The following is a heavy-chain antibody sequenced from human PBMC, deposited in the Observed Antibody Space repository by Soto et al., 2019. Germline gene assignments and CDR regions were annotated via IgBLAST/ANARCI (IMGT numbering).Heavy chain of an antibody. V-gene: IGHV4-59*01. Sequence: PSETLSLTCTVSGGSMRNYFWTWIRQPPGKGLEWIGYIHYSGTTSFFPSYNPSLRSRVTISEDTSKNRFSLKLLSVTTADTAVYFCAAGEASSRNLAPYYLDFWGQGTLVTV. D-gene: IGHD6-13*01. CDR2: IHYSGTT. J-gene: IGHJ4*02. CDR1: GGSMRNYF. CDR3: AAGEASSRNLAPYYLDF.